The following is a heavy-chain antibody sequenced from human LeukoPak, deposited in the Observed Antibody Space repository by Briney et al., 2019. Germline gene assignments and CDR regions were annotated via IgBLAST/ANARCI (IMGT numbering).Heavy chain of an antibody. J-gene: IGHJ5*02. CDR3: ARIEIGYCSGGSCGS. CDR2: INPGGDNT. V-gene: IGHV1-46*01. CDR1: GYTFTKSY. Sequence: GASVKVSCKASGYTFTKSYIHWVRQAPGQRLEWMGLINPGGDNTKYAQNFQGRVTMTSDTSARTVYMELSRLRSDDTAVYYCARIEIGYCSGGSCGSWGQGTLVTVSS. D-gene: IGHD2-15*01.